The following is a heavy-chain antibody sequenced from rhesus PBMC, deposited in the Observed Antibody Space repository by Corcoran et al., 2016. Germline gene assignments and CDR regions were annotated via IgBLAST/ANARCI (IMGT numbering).Heavy chain of an antibody. CDR2: IGGSSGST. D-gene: IGHD1-1*01. Sequence: QVQLQESGPGLVKPSETLSLTCAVSGYSISSGYGWRWSSQPPGKGLVWSGDIGGSSGSTTYNPSLKSRVTISKDTSKNQFSLKLSSVTAADTAVYYCARREAGTLDYWGQGVLVTVSS. V-gene: IGHV4-127*01. CDR1: GYSISSGYG. J-gene: IGHJ4*01. CDR3: ARREAGTLDY.